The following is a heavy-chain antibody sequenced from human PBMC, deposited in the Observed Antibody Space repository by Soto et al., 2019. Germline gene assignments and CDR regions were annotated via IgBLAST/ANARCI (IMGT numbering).Heavy chain of an antibody. Sequence: VQLVESGGGLVKPGGSLRLSCAASGFTFSSYSMNWVRQAPGKGLEWVSSISSSSSYIYYADSVKGRFTISRDNAKNSLYLQMNSLRAEDTAVYYCARSPQFLEWLLYVTFDYWGQGTLVTVSS. V-gene: IGHV3-21*01. CDR2: ISSSSSYI. CDR1: GFTFSSYS. J-gene: IGHJ4*02. CDR3: ARSPQFLEWLLYVTFDY. D-gene: IGHD3-3*01.